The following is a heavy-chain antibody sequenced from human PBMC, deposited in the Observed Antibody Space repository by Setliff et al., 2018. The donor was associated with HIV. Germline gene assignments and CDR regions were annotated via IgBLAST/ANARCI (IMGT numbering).Heavy chain of an antibody. Sequence: ASVKVSCKASGYSFINYGISWVRQAPGQGPEWMGWISPYTGNTDYAPRLLGRVTMTTDTSTSTAYLELRSLTSDDTAVYYCARARLQGIVTAVGPRDNCLDPWGQGTRVTVS. CDR2: ISPYTGNT. D-gene: IGHD1-26*01. J-gene: IGHJ5*02. V-gene: IGHV1-18*01. CDR3: ARARLQGIVTAVGPRDNCLDP. CDR1: GYSFINYG.